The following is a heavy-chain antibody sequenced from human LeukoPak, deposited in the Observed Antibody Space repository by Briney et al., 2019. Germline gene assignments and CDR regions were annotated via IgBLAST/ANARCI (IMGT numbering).Heavy chain of an antibody. V-gene: IGHV4-4*07. CDR2: VYTSGIT. J-gene: IGHJ4*02. CDR3: AREGGPYRPLDY. Sequence: PSETLSLTCTVSGGSISSYYWIWIRQPAGKGLEWIGHVYTSGITNYNPSLESRVTMSVDMSENHISLKLTSVTAADTAVYYCAREGGPYRPLDYSGQGTLVTVSS. CDR1: GGSISSYY.